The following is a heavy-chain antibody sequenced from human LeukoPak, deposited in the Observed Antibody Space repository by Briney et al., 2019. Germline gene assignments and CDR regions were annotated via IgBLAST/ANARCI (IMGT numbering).Heavy chain of an antibody. J-gene: IGHJ6*03. Sequence: SETLSLTCTVSGGSISSYYWSWIRQPPGKGLGWIGHIYYSGSTNYNPSLKSRVTISVDTSKNQFSLKLSSVTAADTAVYYCARSSSSSYYYYYMDVWGKGTTVTVSS. CDR2: IYYSGST. CDR3: ARSSSSSYYYYYMDV. V-gene: IGHV4-59*01. CDR1: GGSISSYY. D-gene: IGHD6-6*01.